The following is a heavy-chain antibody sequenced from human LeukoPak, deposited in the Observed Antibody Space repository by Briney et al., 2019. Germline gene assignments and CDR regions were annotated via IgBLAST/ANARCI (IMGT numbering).Heavy chain of an antibody. Sequence: GGSLRLSCAASGLTLSSYSMNWVRQPPGKGLGWVSSISSRSSYIYYTDSVKGRFTISRDNAKNSLYLQMNSLRAEDTAVYYCARGGEFSGYEIWGQGTLVTVSS. V-gene: IGHV3-21*01. CDR3: ARGGEFSGYEI. J-gene: IGHJ4*02. D-gene: IGHD5-12*01. CDR2: ISSRSSYI. CDR1: GLTLSSYS.